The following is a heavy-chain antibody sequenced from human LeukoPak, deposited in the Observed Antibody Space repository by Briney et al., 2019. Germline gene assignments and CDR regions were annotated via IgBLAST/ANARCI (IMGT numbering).Heavy chain of an antibody. CDR2: ISYSGDTI. CDR3: ARLGIITAAGSNDY. V-gene: IGHV3-11*01. CDR1: EFTFSDYY. Sequence: GRSLRLPCAASEFTFSDYYMSWIRQAPGKGLEWVSYISYSGDTIYYADSVKGRFTVSRDNAKNSLYLQMNSLRAEDTAVYYCARLGIITAAGSNDYWGQGTLVTVSS. J-gene: IGHJ4*02. D-gene: IGHD6-13*01.